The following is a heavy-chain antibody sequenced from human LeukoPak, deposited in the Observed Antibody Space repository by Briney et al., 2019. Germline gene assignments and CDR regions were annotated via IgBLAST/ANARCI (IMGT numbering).Heavy chain of an antibody. CDR3: ARAKRYDYVWGSCRYSLWFDP. V-gene: IGHV4-34*01. J-gene: IGHJ5*02. D-gene: IGHD3-16*02. CDR2: INHSGST. CDR1: GGSFSGYY. Sequence: SETLSLTCAVYGGSFSGYYWGWIRQPPGKGLEWIGEINHSGSTNYNPSLKGRVTISVDTSKNQFSLKLSSVTAADTAVYYCARAKRYDYVWGSCRYSLWFDPWGQGTLVTVSS.